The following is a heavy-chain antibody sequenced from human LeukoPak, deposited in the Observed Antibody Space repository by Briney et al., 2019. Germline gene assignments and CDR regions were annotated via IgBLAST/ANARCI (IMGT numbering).Heavy chain of an antibody. CDR2: IIPLFDTA. D-gene: IGHD3-10*01. J-gene: IGHJ6*03. CDR3: ARGPRITLVRGGQWYYYMDV. Sequence: SVKVSCKASGGTFSNYAISWVRQAPGQGLEWMGGIIPLFDTADYAQKFQGRLTITADESTSTAYMELSSLRAEDTAVYYCARGPRITLVRGGQWYYYMDVWGKGTTVTISS. CDR1: GGTFSNYA. V-gene: IGHV1-69*13.